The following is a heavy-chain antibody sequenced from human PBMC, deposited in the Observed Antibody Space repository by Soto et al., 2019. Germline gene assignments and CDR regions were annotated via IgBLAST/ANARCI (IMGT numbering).Heavy chain of an antibody. J-gene: IGHJ4*02. Sequence: QVQLVESGGGVVQPGRSLRLSCAASGFTFSSYGMHWVRQAPGKGLERVAGISYDGSNNYYADSVKGRFTSSRYNSKNTLYLQMNSLRAEDTAVYYCAQGAYYYGSGSYYHPVYFDYWGQGTLVTVSS. CDR1: GFTFSSYG. V-gene: IGHV3-30*03. CDR3: AQGAYYYGSGSYYHPVYFDY. D-gene: IGHD3-10*01. CDR2: ISYDGSNN.